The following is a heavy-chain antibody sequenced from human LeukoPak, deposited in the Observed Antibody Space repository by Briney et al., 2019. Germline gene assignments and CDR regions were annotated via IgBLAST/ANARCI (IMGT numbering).Heavy chain of an antibody. CDR2: IYYSGST. CDR1: GGSISSYY. J-gene: IGHJ3*02. Sequence: SETLSLTCTVSGGSISSYYWSWIRQPPGKGLEWIGYIYYSGSTNYNPSLKSRVTISVDTSKNQFSLKLSSVTAADTALYYCARTRPFGAFDIWGQGTMVTVSS. V-gene: IGHV4-59*01. CDR3: ARTRPFGAFDI. D-gene: IGHD3-16*01.